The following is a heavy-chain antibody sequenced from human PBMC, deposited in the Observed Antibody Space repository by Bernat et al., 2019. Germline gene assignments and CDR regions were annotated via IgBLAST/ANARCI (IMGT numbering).Heavy chain of an antibody. V-gene: IGHV3-48*01. D-gene: IGHD6-13*01. CDR1: GFTFGSYR. CDR3: ARESSTSWYVYYGMDV. Sequence: EVQLVESGGGLVQPGGSLRLSCAASGFTFGSYRMNWVRQAPGKGLEWVSYISSSSNTIYYADSVKGRFTISRDNAKNSLYLQMNSLRAEDTAVYYCARESSTSWYVYYGMDVWGQGTTVTVSS. J-gene: IGHJ6*02. CDR2: ISSSSNTI.